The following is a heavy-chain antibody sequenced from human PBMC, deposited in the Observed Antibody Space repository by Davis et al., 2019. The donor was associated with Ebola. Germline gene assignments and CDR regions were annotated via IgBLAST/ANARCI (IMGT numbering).Heavy chain of an antibody. CDR1: RYRFTSYW. Sequence: KVSCKGSRYRFTSYWIGWVRQMPGKGLEWMGIIYPDDSDTRYSPSFQGQVTISADESISTAYLQWSSLKASDTAMYYCARGTSLARNFDYWGQGTLVSVSS. J-gene: IGHJ4*02. V-gene: IGHV5-51*01. CDR3: ARGTSLARNFDY. CDR2: IYPDDSDT. D-gene: IGHD3-3*02.